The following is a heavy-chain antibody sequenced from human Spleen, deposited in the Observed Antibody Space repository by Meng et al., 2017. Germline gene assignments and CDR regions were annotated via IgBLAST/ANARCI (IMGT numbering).Heavy chain of an antibody. CDR3: AREVGSGYDFGYFDS. CDR1: GFSVSHNY. CDR2: IYSGGNT. V-gene: IGHV3-66*02. J-gene: IGHJ4*02. Sequence: GESLKISCAASGFSVSHNYMSWVRQAPGKGLEWVSVIYSGGNTYYADPVKGRFTISRDNSKNTVFLQINSLRAEDTAVYYCAREVGSGYDFGYFDSWGQGMPVTVSS. D-gene: IGHD5-12*01.